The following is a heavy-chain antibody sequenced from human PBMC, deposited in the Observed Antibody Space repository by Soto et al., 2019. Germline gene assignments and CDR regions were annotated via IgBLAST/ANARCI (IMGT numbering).Heavy chain of an antibody. V-gene: IGHV1-69*13. CDR3: ARDENLVGRFLEWSENNWFDP. Sequence: ASVKVSCKASGGTFSSYAISWVRQAPGQGLELMGGIIPIFGTANYAQKFQGRVTITADESTSTAYMELSSLRSEDTAVYYCARDENLVGRFLEWSENNWFDPWGQGTLVTVYS. D-gene: IGHD3-3*01. CDR2: IIPIFGTA. CDR1: GGTFSSYA. J-gene: IGHJ5*02.